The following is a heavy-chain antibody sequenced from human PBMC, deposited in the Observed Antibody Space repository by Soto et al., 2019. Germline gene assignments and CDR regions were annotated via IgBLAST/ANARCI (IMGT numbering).Heavy chain of an antibody. D-gene: IGHD3-22*01. J-gene: IGHJ4*01. Sequence: ASETLSLTCTVSGGSISSGGYYWSWIRQHPGKGLEWIGYIYYGGSTYYNPSLKSRATISGDTSKNQFSLKLSSVTAADMAVYYCARGGYYYENSGQNAYDYWGQGILVTVSS. CDR3: ARGGYYYENSGQNAYDY. V-gene: IGHV4-31*03. CDR2: IYYGGST. CDR1: GGSISSGGYY.